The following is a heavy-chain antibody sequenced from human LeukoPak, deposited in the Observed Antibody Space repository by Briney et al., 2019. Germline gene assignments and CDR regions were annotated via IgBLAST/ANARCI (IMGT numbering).Heavy chain of an antibody. CDR2: IVVGSGNT. D-gene: IGHD3-22*01. CDR3: AAIPGYYYDSSGYSWFDY. CDR1: GFTFTSSA. V-gene: IGHV1-58*02. J-gene: IGHJ5*01. Sequence: TSVKVSCKASGFTFTSSAMQWVRQARGQRLEWIGWIVVGSGNTNYAQKFQGRVTITRDMSTSTAYMELSSLRSEDTAVYYCAAIPGYYYDSSGYSWFDYWGQGTLVTVSS.